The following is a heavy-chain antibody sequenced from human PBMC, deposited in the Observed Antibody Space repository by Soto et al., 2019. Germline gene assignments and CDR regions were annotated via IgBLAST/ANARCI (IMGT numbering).Heavy chain of an antibody. J-gene: IGHJ6*02. D-gene: IGHD5-18*01. CDR1: GFTFRTYW. CDR2: INLDGSEK. V-gene: IGHV3-7*05. CDR3: ARDGSTSWYSYDYHGMDV. Sequence: GGSLRLSWAASGFTFRTYWLSWVRQVPGKGLEWVANINLDGSEKNYVDSVKGRFTISRDNARNSLYLQMSSLRAEDTALYYCARDGSTSWYSYDYHGMDVWGQGTTVTVSS.